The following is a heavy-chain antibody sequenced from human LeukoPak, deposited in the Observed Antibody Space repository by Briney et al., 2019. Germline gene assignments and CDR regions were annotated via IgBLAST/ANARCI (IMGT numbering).Heavy chain of an antibody. V-gene: IGHV3-30*04. CDR3: ARGGASREFDP. Sequence: GGSLRLSCAASGFTFSSYAMHWVRQAPGKGLEWVAVISYDGSNKYYADSVKGRFTISRDSSKNTLYLQMNSLRAEDTAVYYCARGGASREFDPWGQGTLVTVSS. J-gene: IGHJ5*02. D-gene: IGHD6-13*01. CDR2: ISYDGSNK. CDR1: GFTFSSYA.